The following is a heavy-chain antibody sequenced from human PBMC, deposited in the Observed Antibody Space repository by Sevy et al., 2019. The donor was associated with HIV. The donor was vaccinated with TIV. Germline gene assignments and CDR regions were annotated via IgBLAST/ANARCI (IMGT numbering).Heavy chain of an antibody. Sequence: GGSRRLSCAASGFTVNSNYMTWVRQAPGKGLEGVSVIHSDDTTYHADSVKDRFTISRDNFKNRLYLHMSSLRAEDTAVYYCARGKSGYDYALNYWGQGTLVTVSS. V-gene: IGHV3-66*01. CDR1: GFTVNSNY. D-gene: IGHD5-18*01. CDR2: IHSDDTT. CDR3: ARGKSGYDYALNY. J-gene: IGHJ4*02.